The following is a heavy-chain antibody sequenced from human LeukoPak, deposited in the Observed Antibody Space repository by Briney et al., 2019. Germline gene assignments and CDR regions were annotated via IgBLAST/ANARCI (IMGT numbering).Heavy chain of an antibody. D-gene: IGHD6-6*01. Sequence: PSETLSLTCTVSGGSISSSSYYWGWIRQPPGKGLEWIGSISYSGSTYYNPSLKSRVTMSVDTSKNQISLKVNSVTAADTAVYYCARESYSSSYLFDFWGQGTLVTVSS. CDR2: ISYSGST. CDR1: GGSISSSSYY. CDR3: ARESYSSSYLFDF. V-gene: IGHV4-39*07. J-gene: IGHJ4*02.